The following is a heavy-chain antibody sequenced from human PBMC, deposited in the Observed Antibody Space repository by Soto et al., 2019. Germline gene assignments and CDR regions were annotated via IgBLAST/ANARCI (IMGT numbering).Heavy chain of an antibody. CDR3: ARGDSSGWFAIYY. CDR2: IYYSGST. CDR1: CGSISSSSYY. D-gene: IGHD6-19*01. J-gene: IGHJ4*02. Sequence: SETLSLTCTVSCGSISSSSYYWGWIRQPPGKGLEWIGSIYYSGSTYYNPSLKSRVTISVDTSKNQFSLKLSSVTAADTAVYYCARGDSSGWFAIYYWGQGTLVTVSS. V-gene: IGHV4-39*01.